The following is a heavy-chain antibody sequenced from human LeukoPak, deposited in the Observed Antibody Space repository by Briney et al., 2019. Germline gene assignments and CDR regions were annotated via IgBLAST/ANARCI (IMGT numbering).Heavy chain of an antibody. CDR3: ARIDTGIAAAGSGY. Sequence: GGSLRLSCAASGFTFSNAWMSWVRQAPGKGLEWVAVISYDGSNKYYADSVKGRFTISRDNSKNTLYLQMNSLRAEDTAVYYCARIDTGIAAAGSGYWGQGTLVTVSS. CDR2: ISYDGSNK. V-gene: IGHV3-30-3*01. D-gene: IGHD6-13*01. CDR1: GFTFSNAW. J-gene: IGHJ4*02.